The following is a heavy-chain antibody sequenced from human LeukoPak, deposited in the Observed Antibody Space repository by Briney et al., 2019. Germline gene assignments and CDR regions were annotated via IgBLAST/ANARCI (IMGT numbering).Heavy chain of an antibody. CDR3: ASAPTIFGVVIDYYYMDV. CDR1: GGTFSSYA. CDR2: IIPIFGTA. J-gene: IGHJ6*03. D-gene: IGHD3-3*01. V-gene: IGHV1-69*05. Sequence: GASVKVSCEASGGTFSSYAISWVRQAPGQGLEWMGGIIPIFGTANYAQKFQGRVTITTDESTSTAYMELSSLRSEDTAVYYCASAPTIFGVVIDYYYMDVWGKGTTVTVSS.